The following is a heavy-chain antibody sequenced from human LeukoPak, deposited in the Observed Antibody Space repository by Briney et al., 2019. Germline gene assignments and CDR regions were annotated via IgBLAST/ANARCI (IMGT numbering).Heavy chain of an antibody. CDR1: GGSIRSSYYY. CDR2: IYDSGST. Sequence: SETLSLTCTVSGGSIRSSYYYWGWIRQPPGKGLEWIGSIYDSGSTYYNPSLKSRVTISVDTSKNQFSLKLSSVTAADTAVYYCARVTYYYGSGSYYSTILFDYWGQGTLVTVSS. D-gene: IGHD3-10*01. V-gene: IGHV4-39*07. CDR3: ARVTYYYGSGSYYSTILFDY. J-gene: IGHJ4*02.